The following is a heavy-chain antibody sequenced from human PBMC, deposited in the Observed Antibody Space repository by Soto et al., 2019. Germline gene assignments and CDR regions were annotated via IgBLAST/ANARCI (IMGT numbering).Heavy chain of an antibody. CDR2: IYNGGNT. D-gene: IGHD3-10*01. Sequence: ACAVCRGSIRIYYWSWIRQSAGKGLEWIGRIYNGGNTQYNPSLKSRVTMSADTSKNQFSLRLNSVTAADTAVYYCARDGSDSYGLDVWGQGTTVTVSS. CDR3: ARDGSDSYGLDV. V-gene: IGHV4-4*07. CDR1: RGSIRIYY. J-gene: IGHJ6*02.